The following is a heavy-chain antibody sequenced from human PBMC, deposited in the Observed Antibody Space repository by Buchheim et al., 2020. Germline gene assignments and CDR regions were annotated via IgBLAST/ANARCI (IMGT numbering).Heavy chain of an antibody. CDR3: ARGHSSGWYEVDN. Sequence: EVQLVESGGGLVQPGGSLRLSCAASGFTFSSYWMHWVRQAPGKGLVWASHIKSDGSSTSYADSVKGRFTISRDNAKNTLYLQMNSLRGEDTAMYYCARGHSSGWYEVDNWGQGTL. V-gene: IGHV3-74*01. CDR2: IKSDGSST. J-gene: IGHJ4*02. CDR1: GFTFSSYW. D-gene: IGHD6-19*01.